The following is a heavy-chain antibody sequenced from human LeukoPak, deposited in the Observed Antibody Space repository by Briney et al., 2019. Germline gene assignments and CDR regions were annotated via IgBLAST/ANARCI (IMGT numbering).Heavy chain of an antibody. D-gene: IGHD1-26*01. J-gene: IGHJ3*02. V-gene: IGHV1-2*02. Sequence: ASVKVSCKASGYTFTSYYMHWVRQAPGQGLEWMGWINPNSGGTNYAQKFQGRVTMTRDTSISTAYMELSRLRSDDTAVYYCARAPSGSYAFDIWGQGTMVTVSS. CDR2: INPNSGGT. CDR3: ARAPSGSYAFDI. CDR1: GYTFTSYY.